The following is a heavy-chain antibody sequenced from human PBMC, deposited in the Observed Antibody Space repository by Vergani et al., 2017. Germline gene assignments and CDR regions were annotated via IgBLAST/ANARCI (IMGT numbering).Heavy chain of an antibody. Sequence: EVQLVESGGGLVQPGRSLRLSCAASGFTFEEHGMHWVRQAPGKGLEWVSGIHWNSDVVGYADSVKGRFTISRDNAKSSLYLEMNSLRAEDTAFYYCAKVGRSEVAGTFGAFDIWGQGTTVTVSS. CDR3: AKVGRSEVAGTFGAFDI. D-gene: IGHD6-19*01. CDR1: GFTFEEHG. V-gene: IGHV3-9*01. CDR2: IHWNSDVV. J-gene: IGHJ3*02.